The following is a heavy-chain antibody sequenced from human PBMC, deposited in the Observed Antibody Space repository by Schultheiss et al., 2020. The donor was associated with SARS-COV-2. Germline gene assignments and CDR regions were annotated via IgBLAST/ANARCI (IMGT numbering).Heavy chain of an antibody. CDR2: ISSSTGYI. Sequence: GESLKISCAASGFTFSSYSMIWVRQAPGNGLEWVSSISSSTGYIFYADSVKGRFTIYRDNAKNSLYLQMNSLRDEDTAVYYCARGVGDYWGQGALVTVSS. CDR3: ARGVGDY. D-gene: IGHD5/OR15-5a*01. J-gene: IGHJ4*02. V-gene: IGHV3-21*01. CDR1: GFTFSSYS.